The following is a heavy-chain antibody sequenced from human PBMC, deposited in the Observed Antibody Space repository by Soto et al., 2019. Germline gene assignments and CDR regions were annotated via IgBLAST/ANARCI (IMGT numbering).Heavy chain of an antibody. CDR1: GFSFSSYA. CDR3: ANPGYSYGYDWFDP. D-gene: IGHD5-18*01. Sequence: EVQLLESGGGLVQPGGSLRLSCAASGFSFSSYAMTWVRQAPGKGLEWVSGISDSGGSTYYADSVKGRFTISRDNSKNMVYLQMNRLRAGDTAVYYCANPGYSYGYDWFDPWGQGTRVTVSS. J-gene: IGHJ5*02. CDR2: ISDSGGST. V-gene: IGHV3-23*01.